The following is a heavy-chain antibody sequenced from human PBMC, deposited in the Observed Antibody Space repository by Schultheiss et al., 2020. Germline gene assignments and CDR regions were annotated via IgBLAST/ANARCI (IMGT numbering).Heavy chain of an antibody. CDR3: ARDRLMATIYGAFDI. V-gene: IGHV3-30-3*01. J-gene: IGHJ3*02. CDR1: GFTFSSYA. CDR2: LSYDGSNK. Sequence: GESLKISCAASGFTFSSYAMHWVRQAPGKGLEWVAVLSYDGSNKYYADSVKGRFTISRDNSKNTLYLQMNSLRAEDTAVYYCARDRLMATIYGAFDIWGQGTMVTVS. D-gene: IGHD5-24*01.